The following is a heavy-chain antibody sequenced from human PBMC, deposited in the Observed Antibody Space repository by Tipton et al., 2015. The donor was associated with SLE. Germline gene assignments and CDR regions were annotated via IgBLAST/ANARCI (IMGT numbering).Heavy chain of an antibody. V-gene: IGHV4-59*12. J-gene: IGHJ2*01. CDR2: IYYGGST. D-gene: IGHD7-27*01. CDR3: ARGSRCPLGIYWYFDL. CDR1: GGSISSYY. Sequence: TLSLTCTVSGGSISSYYWSWIRQPPGKGLEWIGYIYYGGSTNYNPSLKSRVTISVDTSKNQFSLKLNSVTAADTAVYYCARGSRCPLGIYWYFDLWGRGTLVTVSS.